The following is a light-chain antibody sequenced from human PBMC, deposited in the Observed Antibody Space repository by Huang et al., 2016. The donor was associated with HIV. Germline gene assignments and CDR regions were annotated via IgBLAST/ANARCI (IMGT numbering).Light chain of an antibody. Sequence: DIQMTQSPSSLSASVGDRVTITCRASQTISSYLNLYQQKPGKAPKLLIYAASSLQSGVPSRFTGSGSVTDFTLTISSLQPEDFATYYCQQSYSAPRTFGQGTKLEIK. CDR3: QQSYSAPRT. V-gene: IGKV1-39*01. J-gene: IGKJ2*01. CDR1: QTISSY. CDR2: AAS.